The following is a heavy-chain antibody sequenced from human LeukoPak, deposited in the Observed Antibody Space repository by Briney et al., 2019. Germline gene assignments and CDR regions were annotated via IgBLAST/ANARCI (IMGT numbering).Heavy chain of an antibody. CDR1: GYTFTSYG. Sequence: ASVKVSCKASGYTFTSYGISWVRQAPGQGLEWMGWISAHNGYTIYAQKFQGRVTMTTDSSTSTAYMELRSLRSDDTAVYYCAKDWAQWELLPYYFDYWGQGTLVTVSS. CDR3: AKDWAQWELLPYYFDY. CDR2: ISAHNGYT. J-gene: IGHJ4*02. V-gene: IGHV1-18*01. D-gene: IGHD1-26*01.